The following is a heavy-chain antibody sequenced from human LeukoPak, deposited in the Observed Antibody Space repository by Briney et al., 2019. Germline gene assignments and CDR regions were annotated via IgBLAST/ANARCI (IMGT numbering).Heavy chain of an antibody. Sequence: GGSLRLSCAASGFTFSSYWMSWVRQAPGKGLEWVANIKHDGSEKYYVASVKGRFTISKDNAKNSLFLQMNNLRGEDTAVYYCVKGRGGYVKYKTFDYWGQGTLVTVS. CDR2: IKHDGSEK. J-gene: IGHJ4*02. D-gene: IGHD5-12*01. V-gene: IGHV3-7*01. CDR1: GFTFSSYW. CDR3: VKGRGGYVKYKTFDY.